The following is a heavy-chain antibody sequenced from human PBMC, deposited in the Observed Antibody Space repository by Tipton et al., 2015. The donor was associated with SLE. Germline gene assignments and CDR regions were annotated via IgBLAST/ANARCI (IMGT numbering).Heavy chain of an antibody. CDR3: ARGLYYYGSGSYSFFDY. D-gene: IGHD3-10*01. Sequence: TLSLTCAVYGGSFSGYYWSWIRQPPGKGLEWIGEINHSGSTNYNPSLKSRVTISVDTSKNQFSLELSSVTAADTAVYYCARGLYYYGSGSYSFFDYWGQVTLVTVSS. CDR2: INHSGST. CDR1: GGSFSGYY. J-gene: IGHJ4*02. V-gene: IGHV4-34*01.